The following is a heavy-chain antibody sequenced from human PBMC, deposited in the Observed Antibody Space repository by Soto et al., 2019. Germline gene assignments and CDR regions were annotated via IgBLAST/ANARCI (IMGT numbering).Heavy chain of an antibody. D-gene: IGHD5-12*01. J-gene: IGHJ3*02. CDR2: ISGSGGNK. CDR3: ARAWLDSEAFDI. CDR1: GFTFSSYA. V-gene: IGHV3-23*01. Sequence: GGSLRLSCAASGFTFSSYAMSWVRQAPGKGLEWVSAISGSGGNKYYADSVKGRFTISRDNSKNTLYLQMNSLRAEDTAVYYCARAWLDSEAFDIWGQGTMVTVSS.